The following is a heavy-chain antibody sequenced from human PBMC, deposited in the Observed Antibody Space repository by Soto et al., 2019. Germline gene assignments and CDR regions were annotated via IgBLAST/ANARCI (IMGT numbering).Heavy chain of an antibody. CDR1: GGTFSSYA. V-gene: IGHV1-69*13. CDR3: ARDTVVGATTYYYYGMDV. CDR2: IIPIFGTA. D-gene: IGHD1-26*01. J-gene: IGHJ6*02. Sequence: SVKVSCKASGGTFSSYAIIWVRQAPGQGLEWMGGIIPIFGTANYAQKFQGRVTITADESTSTAYMELSSLRSEDTAVYYCARDTVVGATTYYYYGMDVWGQGTTVTVS.